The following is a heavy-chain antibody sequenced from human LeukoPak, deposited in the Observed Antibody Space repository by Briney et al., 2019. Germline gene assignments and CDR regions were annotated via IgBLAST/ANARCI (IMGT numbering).Heavy chain of an antibody. J-gene: IGHJ4*02. CDR3: TRMTTGHNY. CDR1: GVSFNNYY. V-gene: IGHV4-34*01. CDR2: INHSGYT. D-gene: IGHD4-17*01. Sequence: SETLSLTCAVSGVSFNNYYWSCVRQTPGKGLEWIGEINHSGYTNDSPSLKSRVTPSIDTSGKQFSLNLRSVTVADTGIYYCTRMTTGHNYWGQGTLVTVSS.